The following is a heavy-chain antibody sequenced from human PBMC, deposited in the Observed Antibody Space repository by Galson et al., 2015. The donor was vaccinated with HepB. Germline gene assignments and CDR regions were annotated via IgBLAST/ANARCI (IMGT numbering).Heavy chain of an antibody. Sequence: SESLSLTCTVSGGSISSSSYYWGWIRQPPGTGLEWIGSIYYSGSTYYNPSLKSRVTISVDTSKNQFSLKLSSVTAADTAVYYCARDLYSVDYYYYYYGMDVWGRGTTVTVSS. J-gene: IGHJ6*02. D-gene: IGHD4-11*01. CDR3: ARDLYSVDYYYYYYGMDV. V-gene: IGHV4-39*02. CDR2: IYYSGST. CDR1: GGSISSSSYY.